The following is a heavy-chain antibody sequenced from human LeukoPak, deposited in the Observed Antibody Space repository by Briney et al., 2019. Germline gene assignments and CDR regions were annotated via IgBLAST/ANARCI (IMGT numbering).Heavy chain of an antibody. D-gene: IGHD3-22*01. CDR3: ARGIGTSYDSSRDAFDI. J-gene: IGHJ3*02. Sequence: SQTLSLTCTVSAGSINSGDYYWSWIRQPAGRGLEWIGRIYSPGTNYNYNPSVKSRVTISIDTSKNQFSLKLTSVTAADTAVYYCARGIGTSYDSSRDAFDIWGQGTMVTVSS. V-gene: IGHV4-61*02. CDR1: AGSINSGDYY. CDR2: IYSPGTN.